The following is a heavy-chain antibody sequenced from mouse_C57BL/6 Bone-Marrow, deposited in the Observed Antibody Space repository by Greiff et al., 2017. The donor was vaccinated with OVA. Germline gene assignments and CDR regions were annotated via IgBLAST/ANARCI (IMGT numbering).Heavy chain of an antibody. Sequence: QVQLQQSGAELVKPGASVKMSCKASGYTFTSYWITWVKQRPGQGLEWIGDIYPGSGSTNYNEKFKSKATLTVDTSSSTAYMQLSSLTSEDSAVYYCARPPHYYGSSSYAMDYWGQGTSVTVSS. J-gene: IGHJ4*01. D-gene: IGHD1-1*01. CDR3: ARPPHYYGSSSYAMDY. CDR1: GYTFTSYW. CDR2: IYPGSGST. V-gene: IGHV1-55*01.